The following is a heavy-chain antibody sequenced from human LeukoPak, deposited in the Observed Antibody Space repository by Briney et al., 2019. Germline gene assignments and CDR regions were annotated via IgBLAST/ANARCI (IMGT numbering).Heavy chain of an antibody. D-gene: IGHD3-10*01. Sequence: GASVKVSCKASGYTFTSYGISWVRQAPGQGLEWMGWISAYNGNTNYAQKPQGRVTMTTDTSTSTAYMELRSLRSDDTAVYYCARATMVQGVITPPFDYWGQGTLVTVSS. CDR1: GYTFTSYG. V-gene: IGHV1-18*01. J-gene: IGHJ4*02. CDR3: ARATMVQGVITPPFDY. CDR2: ISAYNGNT.